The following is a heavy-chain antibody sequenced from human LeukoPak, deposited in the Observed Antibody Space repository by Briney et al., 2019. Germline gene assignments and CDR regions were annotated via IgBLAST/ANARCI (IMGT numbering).Heavy chain of an antibody. CDR3: ARRRDETATAAGYYHMDV. CDR1: GGSIRNSVYY. CDR2: FYDSGTT. V-gene: IGHV4-39*01. J-gene: IGHJ6*03. Sequence: SETLSLTCSVSGGSIRNSVYYWGWIRQPPGKGLEWIGAFYDSGTTYYNPSLMSRVTISVDTSKNHLSLKLTSVTAADTAVYYCARRRDETATAAGYYHMDVWGKGTTVTVSS. D-gene: IGHD3-22*01.